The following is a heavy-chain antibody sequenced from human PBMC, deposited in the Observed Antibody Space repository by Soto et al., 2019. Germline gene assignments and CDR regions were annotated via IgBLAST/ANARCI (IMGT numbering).Heavy chain of an antibody. V-gene: IGHV1-2*04. CDR1: GYTFTGSY. Sequence: ASVKVSCKASGYTFTGSYMHWVRQAPGQGLEWMGWINPNSGGTNYAQKFQGWVTMTRDTSISTAYMELSRLRSDDTAVYYCARGYVAGPYYYYGMDVWGQGTTVTVSS. CDR3: ARGYVAGPYYYYGMDV. D-gene: IGHD3-10*02. CDR2: INPNSGGT. J-gene: IGHJ6*02.